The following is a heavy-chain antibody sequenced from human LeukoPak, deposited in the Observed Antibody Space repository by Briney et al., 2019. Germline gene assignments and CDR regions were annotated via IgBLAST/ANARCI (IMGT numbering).Heavy chain of an antibody. CDR2: IYYSGST. V-gene: IGHV4-59*08. J-gene: IGHJ3*02. D-gene: IGHD1-26*01. CDR3: VWGGGATAAFDI. Sequence: SEALPLTCTVSRGWISSYYWSWIRQPPAKGLEWIGYIYYSGSTNYNPSLKSRVTISVDTFNNQFSLQLDAVTAADTAVYYCVWGGGATAAFDIWGQGTMVTVSS. CDR1: RGWISSYY.